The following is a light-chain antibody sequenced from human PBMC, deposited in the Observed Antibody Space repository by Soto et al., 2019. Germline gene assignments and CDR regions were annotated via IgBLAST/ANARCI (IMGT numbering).Light chain of an antibody. V-gene: IGKV3-11*01. CDR1: QSVSSY. Sequence: EIVLTQSPATLSLSPGERATLSCRASQSVSSYLAWYQQKPGQAPRLLIYDASNRATGIPTRFSGSGSGTDFPLIISSLEPEDFAVYYCQQRSNWPTFGQGTRLEI. CDR2: DAS. CDR3: QQRSNWPT. J-gene: IGKJ5*01.